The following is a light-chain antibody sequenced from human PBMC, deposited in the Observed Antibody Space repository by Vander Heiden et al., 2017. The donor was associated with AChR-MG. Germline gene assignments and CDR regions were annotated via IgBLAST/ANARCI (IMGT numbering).Light chain of an antibody. J-gene: IGKJ2*02. CDR3: QQYYSSPCT. CDR1: QNILYSSKNKNY. CDR2: WAS. V-gene: IGKV4-1*01. Sequence: DIVMTQSPDSLAVSLGERATINCKSSQNILYSSKNKNYLAWYQQKPGQPPKLLIYWASTRESGVPDRFSGSGSGTDFTLTISSLQAEDVAVYYCQQYYSSPCTFGQGTRLEIK.